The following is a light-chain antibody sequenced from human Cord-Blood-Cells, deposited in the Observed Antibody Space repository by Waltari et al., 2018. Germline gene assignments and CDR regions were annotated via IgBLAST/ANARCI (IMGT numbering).Light chain of an antibody. V-gene: IGLV2-14*01. CDR2: DVS. Sequence: QSALTQPAPVSGSPGQSITIPCPATSSDVGGYNYVSWYQQHPGKAPQLMIYDVSKRPSGVSNRFSGSKSGNTASLTISGLQAEDEADYYCSSYTSSSTLVFGGGTKLTVL. J-gene: IGLJ3*02. CDR1: SSDVGGYNY. CDR3: SSYTSSSTLV.